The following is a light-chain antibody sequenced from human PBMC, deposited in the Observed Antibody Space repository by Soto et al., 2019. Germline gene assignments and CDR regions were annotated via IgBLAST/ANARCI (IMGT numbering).Light chain of an antibody. CDR1: QSVSSSY. CDR2: GAS. V-gene: IGKV3-20*01. J-gene: IGKJ1*01. CDR3: QQYGSSPLT. Sequence: EIVLTQSPGTLSLSPGERATLSCRASQSVSSSYFAWYQQKPGQAPRLLIYGASSRATGIADRFSGSGSGTDFTLTISRLEPEDLAVYYCQQYGSSPLTFGQGTKVEI.